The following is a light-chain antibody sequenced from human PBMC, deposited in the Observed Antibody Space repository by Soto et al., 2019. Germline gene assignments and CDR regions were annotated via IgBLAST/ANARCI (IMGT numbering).Light chain of an antibody. CDR1: QSVSSY. CDR2: DAS. CDR3: QQRSNWQVT. J-gene: IGKJ5*01. Sequence: EIVLTQSPATLSLSPGERATLSCRASQSVSSYLAWYQQKPGQPPRLLIYDASNRATGIPARFSGSGSGTDFTLTISSLEPEDFAVYYCQQRSNWQVTFGQGTRLE. V-gene: IGKV3-11*01.